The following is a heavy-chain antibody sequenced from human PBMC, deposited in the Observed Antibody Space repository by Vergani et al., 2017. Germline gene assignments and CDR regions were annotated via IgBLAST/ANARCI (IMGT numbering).Heavy chain of an antibody. J-gene: IGHJ3*02. CDR1: GFTFSSYG. D-gene: IGHD1-7*01. V-gene: IGHV3-30*18. CDR3: AKDGTGDASDI. CDR2: ISYDGSNK. Sequence: VQLVESGGGLVQPGRSLRLSCAASGFTFSSYGMHWVRQAPGKGLEWVAVISYDGSNKYYADSVKGRFTISRDNSKNTLYLQMNSLRAEDTAVYYCAKDGTGDASDIWGQGTMVTVSS.